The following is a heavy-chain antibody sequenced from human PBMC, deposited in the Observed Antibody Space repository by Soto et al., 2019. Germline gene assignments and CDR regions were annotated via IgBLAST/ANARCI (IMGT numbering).Heavy chain of an antibody. V-gene: IGHV1-69*13. CDR2: IIPIFGTA. Sequence: ASVKVSCKASGGTFSSYAISWVRQAPGQGLEWMGGIIPIFGTANYAQKFQGRATITADESTSTAYMELSSLRSEDTAVYYCARDTSCSGGSCYRPKYKNFNYWGQETLVPVSS. J-gene: IGHJ4*02. D-gene: IGHD2-15*01. CDR3: ARDTSCSGGSCYRPKYKNFNY. CDR1: GGTFSSYA.